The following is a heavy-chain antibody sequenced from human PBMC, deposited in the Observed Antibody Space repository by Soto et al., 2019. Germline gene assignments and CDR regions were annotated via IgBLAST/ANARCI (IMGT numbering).Heavy chain of an antibody. CDR2: INPSGGST. D-gene: IGHD1-26*01. V-gene: IGHV1-46*01. CDR3: ARSYSSYGMDV. CDR1: GYTFTSYY. Sequence: ASVKVSCKASGYTFTSYYMHWVRQAPGQGLEWMGIINPSGGSTSYAQKFQGSVTMTRDTSTSTVYMELSSLRSEDTAVYYCARSYSSYGMDVWGQGTTVTVSS. J-gene: IGHJ6*02.